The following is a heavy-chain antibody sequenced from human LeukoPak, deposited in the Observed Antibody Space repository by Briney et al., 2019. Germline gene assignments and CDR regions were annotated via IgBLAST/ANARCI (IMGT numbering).Heavy chain of an antibody. V-gene: IGHV3-21*01. CDR3: ARTDCGGDCYSEFGAFDI. CDR1: GFTFSSYS. D-gene: IGHD2-21*02. J-gene: IGHJ3*02. Sequence: PGGSLRLSCAASGFTFSSYSMNWVRQAPGKGLEWVSSISSSSSYIYYADSVKGRFTIPRDNAKNSLYLQMNSLRAEDTAVYYCARTDCGGDCYSEFGAFDIWGQGTMVTVSS. CDR2: ISSSSSYI.